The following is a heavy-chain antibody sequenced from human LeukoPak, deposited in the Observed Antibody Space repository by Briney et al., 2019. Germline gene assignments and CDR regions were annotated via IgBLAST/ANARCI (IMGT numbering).Heavy chain of an antibody. CDR3: ARKESDYYYMDV. Sequence: ASVKVSCKASGYTFTGYYMHWVRQAPGQGLEWMGWINPNSGGTNYAQKFQGRVTMTRDTSISTAYMELSRLRSDDTAVYYCARKESDYYYMDVWGKGTTVTVSS. D-gene: IGHD3-10*01. CDR1: GYTFTGYY. J-gene: IGHJ6*03. CDR2: INPNSGGT. V-gene: IGHV1-2*02.